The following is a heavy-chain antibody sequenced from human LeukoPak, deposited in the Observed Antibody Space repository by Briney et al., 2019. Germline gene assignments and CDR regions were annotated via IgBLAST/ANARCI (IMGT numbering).Heavy chain of an antibody. V-gene: IGHV3-21*01. CDR1: GLTFSSYS. CDR3: ARGLAAAGTGDY. Sequence: GGSLRLSCAASGLTFSSYSMNWVRQAPGKGLEWVSSISSSSSYIYYADSVKGRFTISRDNAKNSLYLQMNSLRAEDTAVYYCARGLAAAGTGDYWGQGTLVTVSS. CDR2: ISSSSSYI. J-gene: IGHJ4*02. D-gene: IGHD6-13*01.